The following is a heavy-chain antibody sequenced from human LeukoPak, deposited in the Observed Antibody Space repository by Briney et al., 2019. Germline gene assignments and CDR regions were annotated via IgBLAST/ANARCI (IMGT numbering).Heavy chain of an antibody. CDR2: IYYSGRT. V-gene: IGHV4-59*01. CDR1: GGSITSYY. D-gene: IGHD4-17*01. Sequence: SETLSLTCTVSGGSITSYYWSWIRQPPGKGLEYIGYIYYSGRTNYNPSLKSRVTMSADASKNQFSLNLISVTAADTAVYYCARGPTRYYFDYWGQGTLVTVSS. J-gene: IGHJ4*02. CDR3: ARGPTRYYFDY.